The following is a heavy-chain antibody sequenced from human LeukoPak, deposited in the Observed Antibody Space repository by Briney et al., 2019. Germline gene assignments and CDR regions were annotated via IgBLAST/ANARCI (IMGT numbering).Heavy chain of an antibody. V-gene: IGHV1-69*01. J-gene: IGHJ3*02. CDR3: ARGGPYGSGSDAFDI. Sequence: ASVKVSCKASGGTFSSYAISWVRQAPGQGLEWMGGIIPIFGTANYAQKFQGRVTITADESTSTAYMELSSLRSEDTAVYYCARGGPYGSGSDAFDIWGQGAMVTVSS. CDR2: IIPIFGTA. D-gene: IGHD3-10*01. CDR1: GGTFSSYA.